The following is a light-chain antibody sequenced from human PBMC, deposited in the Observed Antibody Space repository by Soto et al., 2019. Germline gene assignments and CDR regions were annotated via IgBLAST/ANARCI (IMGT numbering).Light chain of an antibody. J-gene: IGLJ2*01. CDR2: EDN. CDR1: SGTIASNY. CDR3: QSYDSSTVV. Sequence: NFMLTQPHSVSESPGKTVTISCTRSSGTIASNYVQWYQQRPGSAPTTVIYEDNQRPSGVPDRFSGPTDGSSNSASLTISGLQTEDEADYYCQSYDSSTVVFGGGTKLTVL. V-gene: IGLV6-57*04.